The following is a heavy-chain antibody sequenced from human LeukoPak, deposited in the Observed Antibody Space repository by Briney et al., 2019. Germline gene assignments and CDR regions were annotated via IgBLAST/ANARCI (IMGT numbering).Heavy chain of an antibody. Sequence: GGSLRLSCAASGFTFSTYDMNWVRQAPGKGLEWVSSISSSSSYIYYADSVKGRFTISRDNAKNSLYLQMNSLRAEDTAVYYCARIRSSTWDWIDWLPYSDYWGQGTLVTVSS. CDR2: ISSSSSYI. V-gene: IGHV3-21*01. D-gene: IGHD3-9*01. CDR3: ARIRSSTWDWIDWLPYSDY. CDR1: GFTFSTYD. J-gene: IGHJ4*02.